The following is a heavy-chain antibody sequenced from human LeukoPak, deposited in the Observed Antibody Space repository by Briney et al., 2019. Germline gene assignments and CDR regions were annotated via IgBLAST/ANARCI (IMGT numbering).Heavy chain of an antibody. J-gene: IGHJ5*02. V-gene: IGHV4-34*01. Sequence: PSETLSLTCAVYGGSFSGYYWSWIRQPPGKGLEWIGEINHSGSTNYNPSLKSRVTISVDTSKNQFSLKLSSVTAADTAVHYCASDIAAAGTQGGWFDPWGQGTLVTVSS. D-gene: IGHD6-13*01. CDR1: GGSFSGYY. CDR3: ASDIAAAGTQGGWFDP. CDR2: INHSGST.